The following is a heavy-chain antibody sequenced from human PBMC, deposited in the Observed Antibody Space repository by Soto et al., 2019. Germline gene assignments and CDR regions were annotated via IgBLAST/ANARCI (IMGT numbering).Heavy chain of an antibody. CDR1: GFTFTSYW. Sequence: ESLKISCKGSGFTFTSYWIAWVRQMPGKGLEWMGIIYPGDSDSSYSPSFQGQVTISADKSINTAYLHWSSLKASDTAIYYCAKHEGYCSTTTCSNFDYWGQGTLVTVSS. V-gene: IGHV5-51*01. CDR2: IYPGDSDS. J-gene: IGHJ4*02. D-gene: IGHD2-2*01. CDR3: AKHEGYCSTTTCSNFDY.